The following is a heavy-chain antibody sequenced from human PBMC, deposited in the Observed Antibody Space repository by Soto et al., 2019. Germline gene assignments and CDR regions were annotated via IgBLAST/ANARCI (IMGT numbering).Heavy chain of an antibody. CDR2: INPSGGST. Sequence: GASVKVSCKASGYTLTSYYMHWARQAPGQGLEWMGIINPSGGSTTYAQKFQGRVTMTRDTSTSTVYMELNSLRSEDTAVYYCARDGNFDSSGYYYGQFDYWGQGALVTVSS. V-gene: IGHV1-46*01. CDR3: ARDGNFDSSGYYYGQFDY. D-gene: IGHD3-22*01. J-gene: IGHJ4*02. CDR1: GYTLTSYY.